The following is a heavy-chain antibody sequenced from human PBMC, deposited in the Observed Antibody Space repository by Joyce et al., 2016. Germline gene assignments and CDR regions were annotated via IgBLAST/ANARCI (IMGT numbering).Heavy chain of an antibody. J-gene: IGHJ6*02. V-gene: IGHV3-21*01. CDR1: GSTFSTSS. CDR3: ARGGISYYYAMDV. CDR2: ISDTSYYR. Sequence: QLVESGGGVVKPGGCLRLSCEASGSTFSTSSMSWFRQAPGKGLEWVAAISDTSYYRFHAETVRGRFTVSRDNAKKTLYLQMNSLRAEDSAVSYCARGGISYYYAMDVWGQGTTVTVSS. D-gene: IGHD3-16*01.